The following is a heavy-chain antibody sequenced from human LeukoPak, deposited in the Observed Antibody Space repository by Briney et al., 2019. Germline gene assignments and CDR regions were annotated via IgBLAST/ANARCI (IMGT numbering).Heavy chain of an antibody. V-gene: IGHV3-49*04. CDR3: SRGPIELWRHNAMDV. CDR2: IRSKAYGATT. Sequence: GGSLRLSCTGSGFRFGDHAMSWVRQAPGKGLEWVGFIRSKAYGATTEYAPSVSGRFTISRDNSKSIAYLQMNSLKSEDTGVYYCSRGPIELWRHNAMDVGGQGTTVTVSS. J-gene: IGHJ6*02. D-gene: IGHD3-16*01. CDR1: GFRFGDHA.